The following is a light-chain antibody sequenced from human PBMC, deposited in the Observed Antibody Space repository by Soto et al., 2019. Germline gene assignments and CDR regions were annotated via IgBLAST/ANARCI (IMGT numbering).Light chain of an antibody. CDR3: LSFDSSLSVV. CDR2: GNT. CDR1: SSNIGAGSD. J-gene: IGLJ2*01. Sequence: QSVLTQPPSLSGAPGQRVTISCTGSSSNIGAGSDVHWYQQLPGRDPKLLIYGNTNRPSGVPDRFSGSKSGTSASLAITGLQAEDEADYYCLSFDSSLSVVFGGGTKLTVL. V-gene: IGLV1-40*01.